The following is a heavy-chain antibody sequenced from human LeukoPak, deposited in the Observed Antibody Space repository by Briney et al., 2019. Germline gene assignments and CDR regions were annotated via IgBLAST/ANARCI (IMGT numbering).Heavy chain of an antibody. J-gene: IGHJ4*02. CDR1: GFTFNLFA. V-gene: IGHV3-23*01. CDR2: ISESGDKT. Sequence: PGVPLRLSCAASGFTFNLFAMNWVRQAPGKGLEWVSLISESGDKTYYADSVKGRFTISRDNSKSTLFLQMNSLRAEDTALYYCAKGAWFDNWGQGTLVTVSS. CDR3: AKGAWFDN.